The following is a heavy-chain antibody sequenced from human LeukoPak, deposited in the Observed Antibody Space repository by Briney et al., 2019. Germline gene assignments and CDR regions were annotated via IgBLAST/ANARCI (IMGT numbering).Heavy chain of an antibody. V-gene: IGHV3-23*01. D-gene: IGHD2-2*01. CDR3: ARDLYSASWPYFDY. J-gene: IGHJ4*02. CDR2: ISGGGDST. Sequence: GGSLRLSCAASGFTSSNYAMIWVRQAPGKGLEWVSGISGGGDSTNYADSVKGRFTISRDNSKNTLYLQMNSLRAEDTAVYYCARDLYSASWPYFDYWGQGTLVTVSS. CDR1: GFTSSNYA.